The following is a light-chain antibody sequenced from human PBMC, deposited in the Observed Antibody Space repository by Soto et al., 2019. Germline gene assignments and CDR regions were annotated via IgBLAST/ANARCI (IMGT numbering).Light chain of an antibody. V-gene: IGLV2-23*01. CDR3: CSYAGSSTWDVV. CDR2: EGT. J-gene: IGLJ2*01. CDR1: SSDVGSYNL. Sequence: QSALTQPASVSGSPGQSITISCTGTSSDVGSYNLVSWYQHHPGKAPKLMIYEGTKRPSGVSNRFSGSKSGNTASLTISGLQAEDEADYYCCSYAGSSTWDVVFGGGTKVTVL.